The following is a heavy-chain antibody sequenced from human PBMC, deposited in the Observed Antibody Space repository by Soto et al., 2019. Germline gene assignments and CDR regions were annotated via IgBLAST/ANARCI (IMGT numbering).Heavy chain of an antibody. CDR1: GFTFSSYA. J-gene: IGHJ4*02. CDR3: ANGRGIAVAGLFDY. V-gene: IGHV3-23*01. D-gene: IGHD6-19*01. CDR2: ITGNGSST. Sequence: PGGSLRLSCAASGFTFSSYAMSWVRQAPGKGLEWVSAITGNGSSTYYADSVKGRFTISRDNSKNTLYLQMNSLRAEDTAVYYCANGRGIAVAGLFDYWGQGTLVTVSS.